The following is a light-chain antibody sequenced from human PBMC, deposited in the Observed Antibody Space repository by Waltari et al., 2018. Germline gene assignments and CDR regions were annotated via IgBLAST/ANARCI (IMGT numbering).Light chain of an antibody. Sequence: QSALTQPRAVSGSPGQSVTISCPGTSSDVGCCNYVHWYQQHPGKAPKLRIYDFSIRPSGVPDRFSGSKSGNTASLTISGLQAEDEADYYCCSYAGSYTFGVFGGGTKLTVL. V-gene: IGLV2-11*01. CDR1: SSDVGCCNY. CDR3: CSYAGSYTFGV. CDR2: DFS. J-gene: IGLJ2*01.